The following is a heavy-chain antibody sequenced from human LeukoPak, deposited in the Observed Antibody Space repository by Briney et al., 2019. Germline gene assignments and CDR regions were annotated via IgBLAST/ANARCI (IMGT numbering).Heavy chain of an antibody. Sequence: SVKVSCKASGGTFSSYAISWVRQAPGQGLEWMGGIIPIFGTANYAQKFQGRVTITADESTSTAYMELSSLRSEDTAVYYCARTYCGGDCYSDYYYGMDVWGQGITVTVSS. CDR2: IIPIFGTA. CDR1: GGTFSSYA. V-gene: IGHV1-69*13. J-gene: IGHJ6*02. CDR3: ARTYCGGDCYSDYYYGMDV. D-gene: IGHD2-21*02.